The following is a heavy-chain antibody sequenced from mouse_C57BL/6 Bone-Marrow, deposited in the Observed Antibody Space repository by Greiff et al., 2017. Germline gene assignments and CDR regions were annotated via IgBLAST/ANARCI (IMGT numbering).Heavy chain of an antibody. CDR3: ARDYGTAYYAMDY. J-gene: IGHJ4*01. CDR2: IDPSDSST. CDR1: GYTFTSYW. Sequence: VQLQQPGAELVMPGASVKLSCKASGYTFTSYWMHWVKQRPGQGLEWIGEIDPSDSSTNYNQKFKGKSTLTVDKSSSTAYMQLSSLTSEDSAVYYCARDYGTAYYAMDYWGQGTSVTVSS. D-gene: IGHD2-4*01. V-gene: IGHV1-69*01.